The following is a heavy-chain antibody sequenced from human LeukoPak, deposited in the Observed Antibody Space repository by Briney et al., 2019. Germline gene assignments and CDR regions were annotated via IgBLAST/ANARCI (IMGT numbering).Heavy chain of an antibody. Sequence: PGGSLRLSCSAAGFIFSRHAMHWVRQAPGKGLEYVSTINDDGGLTYYADSVKGRFTISRDNSKNTLYLQMNNLRPEDTAVYHCLRGGWATIGPPKDWGQGTLVSVSS. CDR2: INDDGGLT. CDR1: GFIFSRHA. CDR3: LRGGWATIGPPKD. D-gene: IGHD5-24*01. V-gene: IGHV3-64D*08. J-gene: IGHJ4*02.